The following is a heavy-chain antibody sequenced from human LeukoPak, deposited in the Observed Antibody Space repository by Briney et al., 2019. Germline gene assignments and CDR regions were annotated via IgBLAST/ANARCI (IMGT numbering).Heavy chain of an antibody. CDR1: GGSISSSYYY. J-gene: IGHJ2*01. V-gene: IGHV4-39*07. CDR2: IYYSGAT. CDR3: ARVPLRDGGLWYWYFDL. D-gene: IGHD5-18*01. Sequence: TTSETLSLTCTVSGGSISSSYYYWAWIRQSPGKGLEWIGTIYYSGATQYNPSLKSRVTLLVDTSKNQFSLKMTSVTAADTAVYYCARVPLRDGGLWYWYFDLWGRGTLVTVSS.